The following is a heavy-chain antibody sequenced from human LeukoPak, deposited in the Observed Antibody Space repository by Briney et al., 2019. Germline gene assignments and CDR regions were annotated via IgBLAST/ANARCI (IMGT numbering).Heavy chain of an antibody. D-gene: IGHD2-2*01. CDR2: IYYSGST. V-gene: IGHV4-59*01. CDR3: ARVSCSSTSCQDNYYYYGMDV. CDR1: GGSISSYY. Sequence: SETLSLTCTVSGGSISSYYWSWIRQPPGKGLEWIGYIYYSGSTNYNPSLKSRVTISVDTSKNQLSLKLSSVTAADTAVYYCARVSCSSTSCQDNYYYYGMDVWGQGTTVTVSS. J-gene: IGHJ6*02.